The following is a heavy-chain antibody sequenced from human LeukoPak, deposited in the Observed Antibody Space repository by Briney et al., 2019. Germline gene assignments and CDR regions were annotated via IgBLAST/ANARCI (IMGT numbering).Heavy chain of an antibody. CDR1: GFTFSSYS. CDR2: ISSSSSYI. Sequence: GGSLRLSCAASGFTFSSYSMNWVRQAPGKGLEWVSSISSSSSYIYYADSVKGRFTISRDNAKNSLYLQMNSLRAEDMAVYYCARGTSSSWYYFDYWGQGTLVTVSS. D-gene: IGHD6-13*01. CDR3: ARGTSSSWYYFDY. J-gene: IGHJ4*02. V-gene: IGHV3-21*01.